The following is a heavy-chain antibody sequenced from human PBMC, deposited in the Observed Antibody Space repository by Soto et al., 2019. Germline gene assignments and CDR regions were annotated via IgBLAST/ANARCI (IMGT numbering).Heavy chain of an antibody. V-gene: IGHV4-4*02. CDR1: GGSISSSNW. CDR2: IYHSGST. J-gene: IGHJ3*02. Sequence: SETLSLTCAVSGGSISSSNWWSCVRQPPGKGLEWIGEIYHSGSTNYNPSLKSRVTISVDKSKNQFSLKLSSVTAADTAVYYCARDWGQYCSSTSCYDAFDIWGQGTMVTVSS. CDR3: ARDWGQYCSSTSCYDAFDI. D-gene: IGHD2-2*01.